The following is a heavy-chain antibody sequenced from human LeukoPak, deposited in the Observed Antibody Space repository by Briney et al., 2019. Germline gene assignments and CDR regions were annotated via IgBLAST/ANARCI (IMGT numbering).Heavy chain of an antibody. Sequence: SETLSLTCAVYGGSFSGYYWSWIRQPPGKGLEWIGEINHSGSTNYNPSLKSRVTISVDTSKNQFSLKLSSVTAADTAVYYCARGDIVVVPAAMVSYYYMDVWGKGTTVTVSS. V-gene: IGHV4-34*01. J-gene: IGHJ6*03. D-gene: IGHD2-2*01. CDR2: INHSGST. CDR1: GGSFSGYY. CDR3: ARGDIVVVPAAMVSYYYMDV.